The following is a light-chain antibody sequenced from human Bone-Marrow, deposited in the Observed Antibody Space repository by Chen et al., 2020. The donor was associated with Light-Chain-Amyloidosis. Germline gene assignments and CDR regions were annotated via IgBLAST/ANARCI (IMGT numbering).Light chain of an antibody. CDR1: SGSIATNY. J-gene: IGLJ3*02. CDR3: QSYQGSSQGV. V-gene: IGLV6-57*01. Sequence: NFMLTQPHSVSESPGKTVIISCTSSSGSIATNYVQWYQQPPGSSPTTVIYEDDQRPSGVPDRFSCSIDRSSNSASLTISGLKTEDEADYYCQSYQGSSQGVFGGGTKLTVL. CDR2: EDD.